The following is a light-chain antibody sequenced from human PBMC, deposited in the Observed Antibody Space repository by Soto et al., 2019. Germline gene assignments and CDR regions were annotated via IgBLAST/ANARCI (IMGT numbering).Light chain of an antibody. Sequence: QSALTQPPSASGSPGQSVAISCTGTASDIGGYNFVSWYQQHPGKAPKLLIYDVNKRPSGVPDRFSGSKSGNTASLIVSGRQAADEADDYCSAHEGTSPYFFGTGTKLTVL. V-gene: IGLV2-8*01. CDR2: DVN. CDR1: ASDIGGYNF. CDR3: SAHEGTSPYF. J-gene: IGLJ1*01.